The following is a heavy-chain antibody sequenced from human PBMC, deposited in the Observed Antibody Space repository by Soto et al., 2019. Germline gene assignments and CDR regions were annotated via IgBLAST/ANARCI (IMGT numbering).Heavy chain of an antibody. CDR2: IIPILGIA. J-gene: IGHJ5*02. Sequence: QVQLVQSGAEVKKPGSSVKFACKSSGGTFSSYTISWVRQAPGQGLEWMGRIIPILGIANYAQKFQGRVTITADKSTSTAYMELSSLRSEDTAVYYCARVAGDYDWFDPWGQGTLVTVSS. D-gene: IGHD4-17*01. CDR1: GGTFSSYT. V-gene: IGHV1-69*02. CDR3: ARVAGDYDWFDP.